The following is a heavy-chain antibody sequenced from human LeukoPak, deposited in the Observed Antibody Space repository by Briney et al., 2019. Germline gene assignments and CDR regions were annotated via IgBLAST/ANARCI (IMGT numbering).Heavy chain of an antibody. Sequence: GGPLSLSCAASGLPFISYWRSWVRQAPGKGREGVANIKQDGSEKYYVDSVKGRFTISRDNAKNSLYLQMNSLRAEDTAVYYCARASIAARSASFGFYYWGQGTLVTVSS. CDR3: ARASIAARSASFGFYY. CDR2: IKQDGSEK. V-gene: IGHV3-7*01. CDR1: GLPFISYW. D-gene: IGHD6-6*01. J-gene: IGHJ4*02.